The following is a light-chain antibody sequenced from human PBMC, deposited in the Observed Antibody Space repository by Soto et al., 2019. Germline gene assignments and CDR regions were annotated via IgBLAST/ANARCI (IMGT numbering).Light chain of an antibody. V-gene: IGKV1-5*01. Sequence: DIQMTQSPSTLSASVGDRVTITCRASQSISTWLAWYQQKPGKAHKFLIFDGSSLQSGVPSRFSGSGSGTEFTLTISSLQPEDFATYYCQQYKGYSTWTFGQGTKVDIK. CDR3: QQYKGYSTWT. CDR2: DGS. CDR1: QSISTW. J-gene: IGKJ1*01.